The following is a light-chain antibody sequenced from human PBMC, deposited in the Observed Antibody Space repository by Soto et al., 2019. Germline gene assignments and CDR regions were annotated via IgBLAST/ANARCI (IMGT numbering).Light chain of an antibody. CDR3: QQYDDWPPST. Sequence: EIVLTQSPATLSLSPGERATLSCRASQSVSSYLAWYQQNPGQAPRLLIYGASTRATGIPARFSGSGSGTEFTLTISSLQSEDFAVYYCQQYDDWPPSTFGQGTKV. V-gene: IGKV3-15*01. J-gene: IGKJ1*01. CDR2: GAS. CDR1: QSVSSY.